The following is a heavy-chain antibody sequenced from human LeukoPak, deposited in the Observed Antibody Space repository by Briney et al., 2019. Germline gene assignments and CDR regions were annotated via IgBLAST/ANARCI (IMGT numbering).Heavy chain of an antibody. V-gene: IGHV4-59*01. CDR3: ARAARLQGFDY. D-gene: IGHD4-4*01. Sequence: SETLSLTCTVSGGSISSYYWSWIRQPPGKGLEWIGYIYCSGSTNYNPSLKSRVTISVDTSKNQFSLKLSSVTAADTAVYYCARAARLQGFDYWGQGTLVTVSS. CDR2: IYCSGST. J-gene: IGHJ4*02. CDR1: GGSISSYY.